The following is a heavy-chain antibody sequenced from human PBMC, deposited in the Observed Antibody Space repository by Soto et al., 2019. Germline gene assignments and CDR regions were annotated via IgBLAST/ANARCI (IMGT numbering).Heavy chain of an antibody. CDR3: ARDLDGSGSYYTDY. J-gene: IGHJ4*02. CDR1: GYTFSIYG. Sequence: GASVKVSCKGSGYTFSIYGINWVRQAPGQGLEWMGWITPYKDNTKYAQIFQGRVTMTTDASTSTAYMELRSLRSDYTAVYYCARDLDGSGSYYTDYWGQGTLVTVSS. V-gene: IGHV1-18*01. CDR2: ITPYKDNT. D-gene: IGHD3-10*01.